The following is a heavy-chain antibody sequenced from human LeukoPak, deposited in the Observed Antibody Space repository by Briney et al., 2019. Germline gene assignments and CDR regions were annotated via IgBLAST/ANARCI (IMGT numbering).Heavy chain of an antibody. V-gene: IGHV3-30*18. J-gene: IGHJ6*02. CDR2: ISYDGSNK. CDR3: AKDGRSGYGDYYYGMDV. D-gene: IGHD3-3*01. CDR1: GFTFSSYG. Sequence: GGSLRLSCAASGFTFSSYGMHWVRQAPGKGLEWVAVISYDGSNKYYADSVKGRFTISRDNSKNTLYLQMNSLRAEDTAVYYCAKDGRSGYGDYYYGMDVWGQGTTVTVSS.